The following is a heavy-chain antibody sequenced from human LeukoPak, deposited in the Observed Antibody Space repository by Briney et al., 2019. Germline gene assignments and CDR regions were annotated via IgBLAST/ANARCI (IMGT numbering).Heavy chain of an antibody. CDR2: ISSGNTYI. J-gene: IGHJ4*02. CDR1: GFTFSTFT. CDR3: ARGSVAGSFDY. Sequence: GGSLRLSCAASGFTFSTFTMNWVRQAPGKGLEWVSSISSGNTYIYYADSVKGRFTISRDNAKRSVSLQMNSMRAEDTAAYHCARGSVAGSFDYWGQRTLVTVSS. D-gene: IGHD6-19*01. V-gene: IGHV3-21*01.